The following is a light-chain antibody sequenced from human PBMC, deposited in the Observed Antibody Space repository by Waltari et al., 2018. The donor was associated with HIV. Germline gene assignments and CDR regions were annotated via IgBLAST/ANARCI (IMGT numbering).Light chain of an antibody. J-gene: IGLJ2*01. Sequence: QSALTQPASVSGSPGQSITISCTGTSSDVGTYNYVSWYQQHPGEAPKLIIYDVSNRPSVVANRFSGSKSGNTASLTISGLQAEDEADYYCSSYTIRTTLEFGGGTKLTVL. CDR1: SSDVGTYNY. CDR2: DVS. CDR3: SSYTIRTTLE. V-gene: IGLV2-14*03.